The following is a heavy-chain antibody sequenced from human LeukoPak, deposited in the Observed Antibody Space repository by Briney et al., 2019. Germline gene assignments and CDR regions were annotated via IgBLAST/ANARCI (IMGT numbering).Heavy chain of an antibody. V-gene: IGHV3-30-3*01. J-gene: IGHJ4*02. Sequence: PGRSLRLSCSASGFTFSNYAMYWVRQAPGKGLEWVAVISYRGNNAYYADSMEGRFTVSRDNSKSTLYLQMNSLRAEDTAVYYCARDGWADYWGQGTLVTVSS. CDR2: ISYRGNNA. CDR3: ARDGWADY. D-gene: IGHD2-2*03. CDR1: GFTFSNYA.